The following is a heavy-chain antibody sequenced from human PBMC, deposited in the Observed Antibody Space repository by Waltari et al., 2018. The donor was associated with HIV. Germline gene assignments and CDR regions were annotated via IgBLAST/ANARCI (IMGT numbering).Heavy chain of an antibody. CDR2: FYPGGST. J-gene: IGHJ4*02. CDR1: GYSISSYY. CDR3: AREETRWFGDLLAYHFGS. Sequence: QVELQESGPGLVKPSETLSLTCSVSGYSISSYYWSWIRQPAGKGPEWIGRFYPGGSTNYNPSLKSRVTMSADTSNNHFSLMLSSVTAADTAVYYCAREETRWFGDLLAYHFGSWAQGSLVIVSS. D-gene: IGHD3-10*01. V-gene: IGHV4-4*07.